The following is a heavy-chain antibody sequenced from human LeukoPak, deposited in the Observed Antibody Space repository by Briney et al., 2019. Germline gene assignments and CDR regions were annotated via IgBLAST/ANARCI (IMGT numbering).Heavy chain of an antibody. J-gene: IGHJ4*02. CDR3: ARVYYYGSGTYASDY. CDR2: INTNTGNP. Sequence: RASVKVSCKASGYTFTTYAMNWVRQAPGQGLEWMGWINTNTGNPTYAQGFTGRFVFSLDTSVSMAYLQISSLKTEDTAVYYCARVYYYGSGTYASDYWGQGTLVTVSS. CDR1: GYTFTTYA. D-gene: IGHD3-10*01. V-gene: IGHV7-4-1*04.